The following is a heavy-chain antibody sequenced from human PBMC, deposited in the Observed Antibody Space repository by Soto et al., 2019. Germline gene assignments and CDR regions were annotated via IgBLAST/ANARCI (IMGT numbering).Heavy chain of an antibody. CDR3: ARAGDQLISYAFDI. J-gene: IGHJ3*02. D-gene: IGHD2-2*01. CDR2: INSDGSST. Sequence: VQLVESGGGLVQPGGSLRLSCAVSGFTFSSYWMHWVRQAPGKGLVWVSRINSDGSSTSYADSVKGRFTISRDNAKNTLYLQMNSLRAEDTAVYYCARAGDQLISYAFDIWGQGTMVTVSS. V-gene: IGHV3-74*01. CDR1: GFTFSSYW.